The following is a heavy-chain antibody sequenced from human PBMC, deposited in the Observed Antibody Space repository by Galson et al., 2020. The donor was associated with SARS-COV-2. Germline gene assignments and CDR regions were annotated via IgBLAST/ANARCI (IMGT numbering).Heavy chain of an antibody. V-gene: IGHV3-21*01. CDR1: GFTFSSYS. J-gene: IGHJ5*02. Sequence: TAGSLRLSCAASGFTFSSYSMNWVRQAPGKGLEWVSSISSSSSYIYYADSVKGRFTISRDNAKNSLYLQMNSLRAEDTAVYYCARDRYSGYDPSSWGQGTLVIVSS. CDR3: ARDRYSGYDPSS. D-gene: IGHD5-12*01. CDR2: ISSSSSYI.